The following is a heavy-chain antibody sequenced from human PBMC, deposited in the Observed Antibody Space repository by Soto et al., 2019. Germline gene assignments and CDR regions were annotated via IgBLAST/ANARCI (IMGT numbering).Heavy chain of an antibody. CDR2: IRNKPNGHTT. CDR3: STTVITAPLFEY. CDR1: GFTFSGHY. J-gene: IGHJ4*02. V-gene: IGHV3-72*01. Sequence: FLRLSCEGSGFTFSGHYMDWVRQAPGKGLEWLGRIRNKPNGHTTAYAASVKGRFTISRDDSKNLVYLQMNSLKSEDTALYYCSTTVITAPLFEYWSQGTPVTVSS. D-gene: IGHD2-21*02.